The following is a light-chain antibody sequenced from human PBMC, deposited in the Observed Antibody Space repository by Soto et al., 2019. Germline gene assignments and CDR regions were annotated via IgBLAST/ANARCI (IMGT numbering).Light chain of an antibody. CDR3: CSYAGGPYV. Sequence: QSALTQPRSVSGSPGQSVAISCTGSSSDVGVYNYVSWYQQHPGKAPKVMIYDVSKRPSGVPDRFSGSKSGDTASLTITGLQAEDEADYYCCSYAGGPYVFGTGTKVTVL. V-gene: IGLV2-11*01. CDR1: SSDVGVYNY. J-gene: IGLJ1*01. CDR2: DVS.